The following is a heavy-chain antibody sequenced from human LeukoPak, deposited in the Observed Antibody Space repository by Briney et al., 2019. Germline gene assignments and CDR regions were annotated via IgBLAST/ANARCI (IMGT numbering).Heavy chain of an antibody. CDR3: ATSRWSSYEEDAFDI. CDR2: IRGKGDGGRT. D-gene: IGHD4-23*01. Sequence: GGSLRLSCAASGFTFDKAWMTWVRQASGKGLEWVGRIRGKGDGGRTEYAARVKGRFTISRDDSKNTVFLQMDSLQTEDAAVYYCATSRWSSYEEDAFDIWGQGTLVIVSS. V-gene: IGHV3-15*01. CDR1: GFTFDKAW. J-gene: IGHJ3*02.